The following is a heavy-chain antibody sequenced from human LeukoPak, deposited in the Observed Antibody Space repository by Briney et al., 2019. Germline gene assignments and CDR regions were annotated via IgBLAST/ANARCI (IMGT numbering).Heavy chain of an antibody. V-gene: IGHV3-74*01. CDR3: ARDQLYCTGGYCYFDS. CDR1: GFTFSSYW. J-gene: IGHJ4*02. D-gene: IGHD2-8*02. Sequence: PGGSLRLSCVASGFTFSSYWMHWVRQAPGKGLEWVSRTNGDGRSTSYADSVKGRFTISRDNAKNTLYLQMNSLRAEDTAVYYGARDQLYCTGGYCYFDSWGQGTLVTVSS. CDR2: TNGDGRST.